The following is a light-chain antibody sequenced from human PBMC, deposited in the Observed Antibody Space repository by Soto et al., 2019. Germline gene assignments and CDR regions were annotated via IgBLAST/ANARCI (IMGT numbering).Light chain of an antibody. V-gene: IGKV3-15*01. CDR2: SAS. J-gene: IGKJ1*01. Sequence: EIVMTQSPATLSVSPGGTATLSCRASQSISNTLAGYQQKHAQAPRLLIYSASRRATGVPGRFSGSGSGTDFTLIISSLQSEDLAVYYWQQYNNWPWTFGQGTKVEIK. CDR1: QSISNT. CDR3: QQYNNWPWT.